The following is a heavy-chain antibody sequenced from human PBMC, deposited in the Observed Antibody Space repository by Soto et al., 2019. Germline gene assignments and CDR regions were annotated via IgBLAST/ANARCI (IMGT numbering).Heavy chain of an antibody. V-gene: IGHV3-23*01. J-gene: IGHJ5*02. CDR1: GFTFSSYV. Sequence: EVQLLESGGGLVQPGGSLRLSCAASGFTFSSYVMSWVRQAPGKGLEWVSAISGSGGSTYYADSVKGRFTISRDNSKNTLYLQMNSLRAEDTAVYYCAKQVSHIVVVPAAFDPWGQGTLVTVSS. CDR2: ISGSGGST. D-gene: IGHD2-2*01. CDR3: AKQVSHIVVVPAAFDP.